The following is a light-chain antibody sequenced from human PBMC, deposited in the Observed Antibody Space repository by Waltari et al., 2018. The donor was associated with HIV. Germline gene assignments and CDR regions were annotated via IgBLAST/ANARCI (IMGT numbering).Light chain of an antibody. J-gene: IGLJ3*02. CDR3: AAWDDSLNGWV. Sequence: QSVLTQPPSASGTPGQRVTTPCSGSSSNIGSNTVHWYHQLPGTAPKLPTYTNNQRPSGVPDRFSGSKSGTSASLAISGLQSEDEADYYCAAWDDSLNGWVFGGGTKLTVL. CDR1: SSNIGSNT. V-gene: IGLV1-44*01. CDR2: TNN.